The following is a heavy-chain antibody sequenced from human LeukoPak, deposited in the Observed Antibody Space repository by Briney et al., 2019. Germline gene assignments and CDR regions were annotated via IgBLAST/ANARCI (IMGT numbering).Heavy chain of an antibody. J-gene: IGHJ4*02. Sequence: GGSLRLSCAASGFTFSSYWMSWGRQAPGKGLEWVANIKQDGSEKYYVDSVKGRFTISRDNPKNSLYLQMNSLRAEDTAVYYCARDPPYYYDSSGFWGQGTLVTVSS. V-gene: IGHV3-7*01. D-gene: IGHD3-22*01. CDR3: ARDPPYYYDSSGF. CDR1: GFTFSSYW. CDR2: IKQDGSEK.